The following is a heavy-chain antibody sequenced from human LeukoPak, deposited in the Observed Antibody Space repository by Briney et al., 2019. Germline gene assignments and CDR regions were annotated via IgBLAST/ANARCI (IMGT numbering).Heavy chain of an antibody. V-gene: IGHV3-7*03. CDR2: IRQDGGEI. D-gene: IGHD2-21*02. Sequence: GGSLRLSCAASRFTFSSYWMSWVRQAPGKGLELVANIRQDGGEIYYVDSVKGRFTISRDNAKNSLYLQMNSLRAEDTAVYYCARDEGVTGYYGMDVWGKGTTVTVSP. J-gene: IGHJ6*04. CDR3: ARDEGVTGYYGMDV. CDR1: RFTFSSYW.